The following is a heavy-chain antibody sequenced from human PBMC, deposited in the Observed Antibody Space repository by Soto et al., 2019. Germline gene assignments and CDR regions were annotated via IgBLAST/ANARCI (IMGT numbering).Heavy chain of an antibody. J-gene: IGHJ4*02. CDR2: IKSDGSGT. V-gene: IGHV3-74*03. CDR3: VRGDGAESDGNGVRGRH. CDR1: GFTFSRYW. Sequence: EVQLVESGGGLVQPGGSLTLSCAASGFTFSRYWMHWVRQAPGKGLVWVSRIKSDGSGTMYADSVKGRLTISRDNARNALYLHMDRLRVEDAALYFCVRGDGAESDGNGVRGRHWGQGSLVTVSS. D-gene: IGHD2-8*01.